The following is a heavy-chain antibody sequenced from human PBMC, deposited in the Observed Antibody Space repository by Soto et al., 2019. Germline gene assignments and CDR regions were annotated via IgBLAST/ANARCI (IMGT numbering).Heavy chain of an antibody. J-gene: IGHJ4*02. CDR2: ISGSGGTT. Sequence: EVQLVESGGGLVQPGGSLRLSCTASGFVFSNYEMNWVRQAPGKGLEWVSAISGSGGTTYYADSVKGRFAVSRDNSNNTLYLQMNSLRAEDTAVYYCAKQRAGFGSGSDTYYFDYWGQGTLVTVSS. D-gene: IGHD3-10*01. CDR1: GFVFSNYE. CDR3: AKQRAGFGSGSDTYYFDY. V-gene: IGHV3-23*04.